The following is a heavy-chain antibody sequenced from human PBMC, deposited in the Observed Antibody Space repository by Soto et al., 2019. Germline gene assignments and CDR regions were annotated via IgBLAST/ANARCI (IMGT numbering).Heavy chain of an antibody. Sequence: QVQLVESGGGVVQPGRSLRLSGVASGFPFSSYGMFWVRQAPGKGLEWVAGISNDGSQEHYADSVKGRFTISRDNSKNTLFVQMNSLRPEDTAVYYCAKDGHNIFLYNYGMDVWGQGTTVSVSS. J-gene: IGHJ6*02. D-gene: IGHD3-3*02. V-gene: IGHV3-30*18. CDR1: GFPFSSYG. CDR2: ISNDGSQE. CDR3: AKDGHNIFLYNYGMDV.